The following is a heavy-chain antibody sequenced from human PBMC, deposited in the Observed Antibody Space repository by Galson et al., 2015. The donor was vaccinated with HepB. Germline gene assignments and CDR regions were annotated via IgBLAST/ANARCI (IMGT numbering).Heavy chain of an antibody. D-gene: IGHD3-16*01. CDR3: ARRGLNYYYGMDV. V-gene: IGHV1-2*02. Sequence: SVKVSCKASGYTFTSYYMHWVRQAPGQGLEWMGWINPNSGGTNYAQKFQGRVTMTRDTSISTAYMELSRLRSDDTAVYYCARRGLNYYYGMDVWGQGTTVTVSS. J-gene: IGHJ6*02. CDR2: INPNSGGT. CDR1: GYTFTSYY.